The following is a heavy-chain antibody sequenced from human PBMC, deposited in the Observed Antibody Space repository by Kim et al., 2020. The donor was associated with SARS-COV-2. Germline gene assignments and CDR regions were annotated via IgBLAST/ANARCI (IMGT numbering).Heavy chain of an antibody. CDR3: LKGGWGWIWDH. V-gene: IGHV3-23*01. Sequence: GGSLRLSCTTSGFTFTGYAMSWVRQAPGKGLEWVSSIDGSDGTTYYVDSVKGRFTISRADSKSTLYLWMTSLRADDTAVYYCLKGGWGWIWDHWVQGA. D-gene: IGHD2-2*03. CDR2: IDGSDGTT. J-gene: IGHJ4*02. CDR1: GFTFTGYA.